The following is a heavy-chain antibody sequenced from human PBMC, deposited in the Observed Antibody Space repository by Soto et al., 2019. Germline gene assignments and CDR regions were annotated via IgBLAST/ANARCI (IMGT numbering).Heavy chain of an antibody. V-gene: IGHV3-23*01. J-gene: IGHJ6*03. Sequence: EVQLLDSGGGLVQPGGSLRLSCVASGFTFNNYGVSWVRQAPGKGLEWVSSISDSGDTTYYADSVKGRFTISRDNSKNTMYLQMNSLRVEDTALYYCASKGAGYCSEGSCYYMGVWGKGTTVAVSS. CDR2: ISDSGDTT. D-gene: IGHD2-15*01. CDR3: ASKGAGYCSEGSCYYMGV. CDR1: GFTFNNYG.